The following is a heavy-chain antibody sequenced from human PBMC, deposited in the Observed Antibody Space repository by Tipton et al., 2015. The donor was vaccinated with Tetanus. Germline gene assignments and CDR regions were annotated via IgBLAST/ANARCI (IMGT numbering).Heavy chain of an antibody. CDR1: GGSISSGDYY. J-gene: IGHJ5*02. V-gene: IGHV4-30-4*01. CDR3: AREGNTVTTYNWSDP. CDR2: IYYSGST. Sequence: LRLTCTVSGGSISSGDYYWSWIRQPPGKGLEWIGYIYYSGSTYYNPSLKSRVTISVDTSKNQFSLKLSSVTAADTAVYYCAREGNTVTTYNWSDPWGQGTLVTVSS. D-gene: IGHD4-17*01.